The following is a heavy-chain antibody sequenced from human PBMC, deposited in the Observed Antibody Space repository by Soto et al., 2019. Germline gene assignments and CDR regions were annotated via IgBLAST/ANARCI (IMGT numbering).Heavy chain of an antibody. CDR3: AKAFSYDFWSGYSGGSKSAYGMDV. CDR1: GFTFSSYA. CDR2: VSGSGGST. Sequence: GGSLRLSCAASGFTFSSYAMSWVRQAPGKGLEWVSAVSGSGGSTYYADSVKGRFTISRDNSKNALYLQMNSLRAEDTAVYYCAKAFSYDFWSGYSGGSKSAYGMDVWGQGTTVTVSS. J-gene: IGHJ6*02. V-gene: IGHV3-23*01. D-gene: IGHD3-3*01.